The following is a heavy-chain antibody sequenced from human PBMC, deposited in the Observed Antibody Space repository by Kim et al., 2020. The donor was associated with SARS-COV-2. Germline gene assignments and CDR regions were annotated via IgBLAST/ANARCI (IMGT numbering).Heavy chain of an antibody. CDR2: T. CDR3: ARQGQLWFPDY. Sequence: TRYSPSFQGQVTISADKSISTAYLQWSSLKASDTAMYYCARQGQLWFPDYWGQGTLVTVSS. D-gene: IGHD5-18*01. J-gene: IGHJ4*02. V-gene: IGHV5-51*01.